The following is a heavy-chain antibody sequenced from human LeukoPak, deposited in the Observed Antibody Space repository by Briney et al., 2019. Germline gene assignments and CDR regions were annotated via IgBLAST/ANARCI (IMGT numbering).Heavy chain of an antibody. V-gene: IGHV3-23*01. D-gene: IGHD6-13*01. CDR2: ISGSGSGGST. CDR3: ANRRGSSWYGVAEYFQH. CDR1: GFTFRNYA. J-gene: IGHJ1*01. Sequence: GGSLRLSCAVSGFTFRNYAMTWVRQAPGKGLEWVSVISGSGSGGSTSYADSVKGRFTISRDNSKNTLYLQMNSLRAEDTAVYYCANRRGSSWYGVAEYFQHWGQGTLVTVSS.